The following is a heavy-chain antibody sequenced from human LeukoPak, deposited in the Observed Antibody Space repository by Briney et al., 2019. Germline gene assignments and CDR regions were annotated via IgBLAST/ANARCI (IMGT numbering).Heavy chain of an antibody. CDR2: IKQDGSEK. Sequence: GGSLRLSCAASGFTFSSYWMSWVRQAPGKGLEWVANIKQDGSEKYYVDSVKGRFTISRGNAKNSLYLQMNSLRAEDTAVYYCARDAVWAAAIFDYWGQGTLVTVSS. D-gene: IGHD6-13*01. V-gene: IGHV3-7*01. CDR1: GFTFSSYW. J-gene: IGHJ4*02. CDR3: ARDAVWAAAIFDY.